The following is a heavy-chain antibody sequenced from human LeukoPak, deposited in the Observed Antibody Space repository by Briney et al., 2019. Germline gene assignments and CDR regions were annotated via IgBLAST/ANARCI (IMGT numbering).Heavy chain of an antibody. J-gene: IGHJ4*02. CDR1: GGSISSYY. Sequence: PSETLSLTCTVSGGSISSYYWGWIRQPPGKGLEWIGYIYTSGSTNYNPSLKSRVTISVDTSKNQFSLKLSSVTAADTAVYYCATQLYSSGWYYFDYWGQGTLVTVSS. D-gene: IGHD6-19*01. CDR2: IYTSGST. V-gene: IGHV4-4*09. CDR3: ATQLYSSGWYYFDY.